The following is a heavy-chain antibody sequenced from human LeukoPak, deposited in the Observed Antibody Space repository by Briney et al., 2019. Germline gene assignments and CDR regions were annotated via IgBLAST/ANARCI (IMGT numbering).Heavy chain of an antibody. Sequence: SSETLSLTCTVSGGSISNYYWNWIRQPPGKRLEWIGYVYRSGSTNYNPSLKSRVTISVDTSKNQSSLKLKSVTAADAAVYFCARIDYRDYSGMDVWGQGTTVTVSS. CDR3: ARIDYRDYSGMDV. J-gene: IGHJ6*02. CDR1: GGSISNYY. V-gene: IGHV4-59*01. D-gene: IGHD4/OR15-4a*01. CDR2: VYRSGST.